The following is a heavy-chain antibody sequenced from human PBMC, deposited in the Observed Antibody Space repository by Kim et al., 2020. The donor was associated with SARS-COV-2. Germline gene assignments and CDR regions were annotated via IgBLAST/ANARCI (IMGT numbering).Heavy chain of an antibody. V-gene: IGHV1-69*13. D-gene: IGHD2-21*02. CDR2: IIPIFGTA. CDR1: GGTFSSYA. J-gene: IGHJ4*01. CDR3: AREGIAYCCGDCSVGDDYYFDY. Sequence: SVKVSCKASGGTFSSYAISWVRQAPGQGLEWMGGIIPIFGTANYAQKFQGRVTITADESTSTAYMELSSLRSEDTAVYYCAREGIAYCCGDCSVGDDYYFDYWGRNPGHRLL.